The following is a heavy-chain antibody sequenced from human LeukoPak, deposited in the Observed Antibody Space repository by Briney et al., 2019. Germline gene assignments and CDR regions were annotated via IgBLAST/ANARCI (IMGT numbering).Heavy chain of an antibody. V-gene: IGHV3-30*18. D-gene: IGHD2-15*01. Sequence: GGSLRLSCAASGLTFSSYGMHWVRQAPGKGLEWVAVISYDGSNKYYADSVKGRFTISRDNSKNTLYLQMNSLRAEDTAVYYCAKSGYRSGRSCYFFHFDYWGQGTLVTVSS. J-gene: IGHJ4*02. CDR3: AKSGYRSGRSCYFFHFDY. CDR1: GLTFSSYG. CDR2: ISYDGSNK.